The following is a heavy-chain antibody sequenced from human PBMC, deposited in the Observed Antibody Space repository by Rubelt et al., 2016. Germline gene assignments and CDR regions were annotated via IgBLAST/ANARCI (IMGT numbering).Heavy chain of an antibody. Sequence: YNPSLKSRVTISVDTSKNQFSLKLSSVTAADTAVYYCARPTYCGGDCYSKYFQHWGQGTLVTVSS. J-gene: IGHJ1*01. V-gene: IGHV4-61*07. CDR3: ARPTYCGGDCYSKYFQH. D-gene: IGHD2-21*02.